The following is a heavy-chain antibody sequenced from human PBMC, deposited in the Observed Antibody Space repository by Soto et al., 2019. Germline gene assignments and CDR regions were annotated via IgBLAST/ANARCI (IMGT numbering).Heavy chain of an antibody. CDR1: GGSISSSSW. Sequence: HLQESGPGLVKPSGTLSLTCDVSGGSISSSSWWTWVRQSPGKGLEWIGEIYHAGSPNYNPSFQSRVTILADKSKNPFSLRLTSVTAADTAIYYCARGLSFRGDFDVCGQGTTVTVSS. J-gene: IGHJ3*01. V-gene: IGHV4-4*02. CDR2: IYHAGSP. CDR3: ARGLSFRGDFDV. D-gene: IGHD2-21*02.